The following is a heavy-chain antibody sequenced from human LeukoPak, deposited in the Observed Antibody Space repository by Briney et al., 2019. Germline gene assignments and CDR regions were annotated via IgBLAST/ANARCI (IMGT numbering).Heavy chain of an antibody. CDR1: GFTFSPSG. J-gene: IGHJ4*02. CDR2: ISGNCGAI. Sequence: GGSLRLSCECSGFTFSPSGMNWVRQAPGKGLEWISYISGNCGAIYYADSVKGRFTISRDNAKNSLYLQMNSLRAEDTAVYYCATYTGYDRIFDYWGQGTLVTVSS. CDR3: ATYTGYDRIFDY. V-gene: IGHV3-48*01. D-gene: IGHD5-12*01.